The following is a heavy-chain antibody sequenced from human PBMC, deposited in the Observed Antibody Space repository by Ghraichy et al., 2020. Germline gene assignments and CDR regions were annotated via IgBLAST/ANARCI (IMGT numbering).Heavy chain of an antibody. CDR2: INSDGSST. Sequence: GGSLRLSCAGSGFTFSSYWMHWVRQVPGKGLVWVSRINSDGSSTSYADSVKGRFTISRDNAKNTLYLQINSLRAEDTAIYYCARREYAFDIWGQGTMVTVSS. CDR3: ARREYAFDI. J-gene: IGHJ3*02. V-gene: IGHV3-74*01. CDR1: GFTFSSYW. D-gene: IGHD2/OR15-2a*01.